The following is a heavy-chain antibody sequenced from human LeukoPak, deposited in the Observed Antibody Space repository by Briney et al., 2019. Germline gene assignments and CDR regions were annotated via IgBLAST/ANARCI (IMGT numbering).Heavy chain of an antibody. CDR1: GGSISSSNW. CDR2: IYHSGST. CDR3: ARGKDYYDSSGYYQN. Sequence: SGTLSLTCAVSGGSISSSNWWSWVRQPPGKGLEWIGEIYHSGSTNYNPSLKSRVTISVDKSKNQFSLKLSSVTAADTAVYYCARGKDYYDSSGYYQNWGQGTLVTVSS. V-gene: IGHV4-4*02. J-gene: IGHJ4*02. D-gene: IGHD3-22*01.